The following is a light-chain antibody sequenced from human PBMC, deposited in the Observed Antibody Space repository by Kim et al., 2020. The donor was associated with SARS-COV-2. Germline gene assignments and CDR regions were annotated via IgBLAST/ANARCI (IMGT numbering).Light chain of an antibody. CDR2: NNH. J-gene: IGLJ3*02. Sequence: QSVLTQPPSVSAAPGQKVTISCPGFMSNIGNNYVSWYQQIPGTAPTLLIYNNHQRLSGIPDRFSGSKSGTSATLVITGLQTGDEADYFCATWDSSLSAERVFGGGTQLTVL. CDR3: ATWDSSLSAERV. V-gene: IGLV1-51*01. CDR1: MSNIGNNY.